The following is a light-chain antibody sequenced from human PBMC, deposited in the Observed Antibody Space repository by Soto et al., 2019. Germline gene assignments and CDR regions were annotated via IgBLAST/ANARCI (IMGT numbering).Light chain of an antibody. CDR2: GAS. Sequence: EIVMTQSPATLSVSPGERATLSCRASQSVGNNVAWYQQKPGQAPRLLIYGASTRATGIPARFSGSGSGTDFTLTISSLQSEDFAVFYCQQYNTWPTFGQGTKVDIK. CDR1: QSVGNN. CDR3: QQYNTWPT. V-gene: IGKV3-15*01. J-gene: IGKJ1*01.